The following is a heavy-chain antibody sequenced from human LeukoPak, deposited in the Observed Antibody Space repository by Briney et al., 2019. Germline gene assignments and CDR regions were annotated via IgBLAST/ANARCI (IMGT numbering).Heavy chain of an antibody. Sequence: ASVKVSCNASGYTFTSYDINWVRQATGQGLEWMGWMNPNSGNTGYAQKFQGRVTMTRNTSISTAYMELSSLRSEDTAVYYCARGALFDFWSGYPDHNWFDPWGQGTLVTVSS. CDR1: GYTFTSYD. CDR3: ARGALFDFWSGYPDHNWFDP. V-gene: IGHV1-8*01. J-gene: IGHJ5*02. D-gene: IGHD3-3*01. CDR2: MNPNSGNT.